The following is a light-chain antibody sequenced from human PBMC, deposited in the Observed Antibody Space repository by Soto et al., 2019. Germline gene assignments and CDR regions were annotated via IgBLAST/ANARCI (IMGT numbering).Light chain of an antibody. CDR2: EGS. CDR1: SSDVGSYNL. CDR3: CSYAGRSTVVYV. J-gene: IGLJ1*01. Sequence: QSVLTQPASVSGSPGQSITISCTGTSSDVGSYNLVSWYQQHPGKAPKLMIYEGSKRPSGVSNRFSGSKSGNTDSLTISGLQAEDEADYYCCSYAGRSTVVYVFGTGTKLTVL. V-gene: IGLV2-23*01.